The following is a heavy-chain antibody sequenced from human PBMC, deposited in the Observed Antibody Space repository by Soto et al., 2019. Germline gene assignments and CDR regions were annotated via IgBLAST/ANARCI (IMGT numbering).Heavy chain of an antibody. CDR1: VFPFISYA. CDR3: AKNLRGSSQYYYYYYGMDV. Sequence: GSRRLSCSASVFPFISYAMSWFRQAPGNWLEWVSAISGSGGSRYYADSVKGRVTISRDNSKNTLYLQMNSLRAEDTAVYYCAKNLRGSSQYYYYYYGMDVWGQGTTVTVSS. V-gene: IGHV3-23*01. CDR2: ISGSGGSR. J-gene: IGHJ6*02. D-gene: IGHD6-6*01.